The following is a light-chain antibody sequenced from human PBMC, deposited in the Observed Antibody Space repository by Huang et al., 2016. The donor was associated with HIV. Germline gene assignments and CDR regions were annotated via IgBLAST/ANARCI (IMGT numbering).Light chain of an antibody. J-gene: IGKJ4*01. CDR1: QNINNY. CDR2: DSF. CDR3: QQRGAWPLT. V-gene: IGKV3-11*01. Sequence: DIVLTQSPATLSLSPGQRATLSCRASQNINNYLVWYQQKPGQAPRLLISDSFHRATGIPARFSGSGSGTDFTLTINTLEPEDFAVYYCQQRGAWPLTFGGGTKVEIK.